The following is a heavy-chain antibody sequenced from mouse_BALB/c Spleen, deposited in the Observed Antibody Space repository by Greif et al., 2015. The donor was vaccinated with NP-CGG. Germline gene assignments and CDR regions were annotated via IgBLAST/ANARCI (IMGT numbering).Heavy chain of an antibody. CDR2: IDPENGNT. V-gene: IGHV14-1*02. CDR1: GFNIKDYY. J-gene: IGHJ2*01. CDR3: AYGNYFDY. Sequence: VQLKDSGAELVRPGALVKLSCKASGFNIKDYYMHWVKQRPEQGLEWIGWIDPENGNTIYDPKFQGKASITADTSSNTAYLQLSSLTSEDTAVYYCAYGNYFDYWGQGTTLTVSS. D-gene: IGHD2-1*01.